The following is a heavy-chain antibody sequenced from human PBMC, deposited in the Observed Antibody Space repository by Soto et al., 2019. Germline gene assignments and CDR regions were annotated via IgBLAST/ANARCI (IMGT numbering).Heavy chain of an antibody. CDR3: ARSVFP. V-gene: IGHV4-31*03. J-gene: IGHJ5*02. CDR2: IYYSKST. Sequence: QVQLQESGPGLVKPSQTLSLTCTVSGGSISSGGYYWNWIRQHPRKGLEWIGYIYYSKSTYYNPSLKCRVTISLDTSKNQFSLKLTAVTAADTAVYYCARSVFPWGQGTLVTVSS. CDR1: GGSISSGGYY.